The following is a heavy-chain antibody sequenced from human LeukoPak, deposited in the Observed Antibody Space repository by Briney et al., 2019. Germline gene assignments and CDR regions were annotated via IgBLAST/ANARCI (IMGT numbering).Heavy chain of an antibody. CDR3: ARDRPAAGTGY. V-gene: IGHV3-9*01. D-gene: IGHD6-13*01. CDR1: GLTFDDYA. Sequence: GRSLRLSCAASGLTFDDYAMHWVRHAPGKGLECVSGISWNSGSIGYADSVKGRFTISRDNAKNSLYLQMNSLRAEDTAVYYCARDRPAAGTGYWGQGTLVTVSS. J-gene: IGHJ4*02. CDR2: ISWNSGSI.